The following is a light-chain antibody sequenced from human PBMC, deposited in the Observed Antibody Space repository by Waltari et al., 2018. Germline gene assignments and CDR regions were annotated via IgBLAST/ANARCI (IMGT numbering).Light chain of an antibody. J-gene: IGLJ3*02. Sequence: QSVLTQPPSVSGAPGQSITISSAGTSSNIGAGFDVHWYQQLPGAAPKLLVYAYVNRPSGVPDRFYGSKSGTSASLAINGLQTEDEAVYYCQSYDSSLSAVFGGGTKVTVL. CDR2: AYV. CDR1: SSNIGAGFD. CDR3: QSYDSSLSAV. V-gene: IGLV1-40*01.